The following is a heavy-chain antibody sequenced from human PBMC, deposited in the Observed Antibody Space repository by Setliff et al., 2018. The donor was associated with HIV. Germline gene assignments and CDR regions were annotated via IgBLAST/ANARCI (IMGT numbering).Heavy chain of an antibody. CDR3: ARRIDNSGSFPDKNWFDT. J-gene: IGHJ5*02. D-gene: IGHD3-10*01. CDR1: GGSFSDYY. Sequence: PSETLSLTCALYGGSFSDYYWSWIRQPPGMGLEWIGEVNRGRRTNYNSSLKSRVTISIDTSRNQFSLTVSSVTAADTAVYYCARRIDNSGSFPDKNWFDTWGQGSLVTVSS. V-gene: IGHV4-34*01. CDR2: VNRGRRT.